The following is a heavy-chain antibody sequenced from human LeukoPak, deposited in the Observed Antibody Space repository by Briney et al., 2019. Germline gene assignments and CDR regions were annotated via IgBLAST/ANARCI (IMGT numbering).Heavy chain of an antibody. CDR3: ARGTYYYDSSGYYYVHFDY. CDR2: IYSGGST. CDR1: GSTVSSNY. J-gene: IGHJ4*02. V-gene: IGHV3-53*01. Sequence: PGGSLRLSCAASGSTVSSNYMSWVRQAPGKGLEWVSVIYSGGSTYYADSVKGRFTISRDNSKNTLYLQMNSLRAEDTAVYYCARGTYYYDSSGYYYVHFDYWGQGTLVTVSS. D-gene: IGHD3-22*01.